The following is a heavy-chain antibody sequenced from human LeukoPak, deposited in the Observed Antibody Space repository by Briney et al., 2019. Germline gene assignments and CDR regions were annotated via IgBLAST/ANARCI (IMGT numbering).Heavy chain of an antibody. J-gene: IGHJ4*02. CDR2: INPNSGGT. D-gene: IGHD2-2*01. V-gene: IGHV1-2*02. Sequence: ASVKVSCKASGYTFTGYYMHWVRQAPGQGLEWMGWINPNSGGTNYAQKFQGRVTMTRDTSISTAYMELRSLTSDDTAVYYCARVRYQLLEYFDYWGQGTLVTVSS. CDR1: GYTFTGYY. CDR3: ARVRYQLLEYFDY.